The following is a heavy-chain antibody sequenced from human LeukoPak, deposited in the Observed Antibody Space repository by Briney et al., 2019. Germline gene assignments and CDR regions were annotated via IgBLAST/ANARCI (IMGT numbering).Heavy chain of an antibody. CDR1: GFTFSSYS. CDR2: ISSSSSYI. CDR3: ARDWYEGGMAYGDSNWFDP. J-gene: IGHJ5*02. Sequence: PGGSLRLSCAASGFTFSSYSMNWVRQAPGKGLEWVSSISSSSSYIYYADSVKGRFTISRDNAKNSLYLQMNSLRAEDTAVYYCARDWYEGGMAYGDSNWFDPWGQGTLVTVSS. V-gene: IGHV3-21*01. D-gene: IGHD4-17*01.